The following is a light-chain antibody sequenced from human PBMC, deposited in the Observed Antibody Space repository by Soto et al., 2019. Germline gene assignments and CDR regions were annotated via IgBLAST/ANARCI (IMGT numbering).Light chain of an antibody. CDR2: GNS. V-gene: IGLV1-40*01. Sequence: QSVLTQPPSVSGAPGQRVTISCTGSSSNIGAGYDVHWYQQLPGTAPKLLIYGNSNRPSGVPDRFSGSKSGTSASLAITGLQAEDEADYYCQSYDSSLSGVVFGGGTTRTV. CDR3: QSYDSSLSGVV. J-gene: IGLJ2*01. CDR1: SSNIGAGYD.